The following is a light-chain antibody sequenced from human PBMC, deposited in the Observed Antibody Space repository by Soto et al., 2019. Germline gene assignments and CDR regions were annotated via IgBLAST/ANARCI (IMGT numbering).Light chain of an antibody. J-gene: IGKJ2*01. V-gene: IGKV4-1*01. CDR2: WAS. CDR1: QTVLYSSNNKNY. CDR3: QQYYSTPPYT. Sequence: DIVMTQSPDSLAVSLGERATINCKSSQTVLYSSNNKNYLAWYQQKPGQPPKLLIYWASTRESGVPDRFSGSGSGTDFTLTTSSLQAEDVAEYYCQQYYSTPPYTFGQGTKLQIK.